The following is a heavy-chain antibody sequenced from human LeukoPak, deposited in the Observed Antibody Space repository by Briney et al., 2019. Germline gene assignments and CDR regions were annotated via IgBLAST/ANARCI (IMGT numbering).Heavy chain of an antibody. V-gene: IGHV1-46*01. J-gene: IGHJ3*02. CDR2: INPRGGST. Sequence: ASVKVSCKASGYTFTSYYMHWVRQAPGQGLEWMGIINPRGGSTSYAQKFQGRVTMTRDTSTSTVYMELSSLRSEDTAVYYCARKARYYDILTGPNNPIGAFDIWGQGTMVTVSS. D-gene: IGHD3-9*01. CDR1: GYTFTSYY. CDR3: ARKARYYDILTGPNNPIGAFDI.